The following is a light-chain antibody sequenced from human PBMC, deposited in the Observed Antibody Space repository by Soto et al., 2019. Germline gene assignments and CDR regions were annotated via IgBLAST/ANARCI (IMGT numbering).Light chain of an antibody. V-gene: IGLV2-14*01. CDR2: DVN. CDR3: NSYTSSGTHV. CDR1: SSDVGDYNY. Sequence: QSALTQPASVSGSPGQSITISCTGTSSDVGDYNYVSWYQQHLGKAPKLMIYDVNNRPSGVSNRFSGSKSGNTASLTISGLQTEDEADYYCNSYTSSGTHVFGTGTQLTVL. J-gene: IGLJ1*01.